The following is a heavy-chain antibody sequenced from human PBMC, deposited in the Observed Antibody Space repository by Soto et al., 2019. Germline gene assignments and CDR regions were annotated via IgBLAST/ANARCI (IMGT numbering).Heavy chain of an antibody. J-gene: IGHJ3*02. CDR1: GYTFTSYD. D-gene: IGHD3-10*01. V-gene: IGHV1-8*01. CDR2: MNPNSGNT. Sequence: QVQLVQSGAEVKKPGASVKVSCKASGYTFTSYDINWVRQATGQGLEWMGWMNPNSGNTGYAQKFQGRVTMTRNTSISTAYMELSSLRSEDTAVHYCARSITMGTFDAFDIWGQGTMVTVSS. CDR3: ARSITMGTFDAFDI.